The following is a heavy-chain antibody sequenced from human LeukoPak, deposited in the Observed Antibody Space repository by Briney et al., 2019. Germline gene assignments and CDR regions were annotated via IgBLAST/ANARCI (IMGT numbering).Heavy chain of an antibody. Sequence: GGSLRLSCAASGFTVSSNYMSWVRQAPGKGLEWVSVIYSGGSTYYADSVKGRFTISRDNSKNTLYLQMNSLRAEDTAVYYCARDRSRRPIAVAGSLSYRNYYYGMDVWGQATTVTVSS. CDR2: IYSGGST. D-gene: IGHD6-19*01. CDR3: ARDRSRRPIAVAGSLSYRNYYYGMDV. CDR1: GFTVSSNY. J-gene: IGHJ6*02. V-gene: IGHV3-53*01.